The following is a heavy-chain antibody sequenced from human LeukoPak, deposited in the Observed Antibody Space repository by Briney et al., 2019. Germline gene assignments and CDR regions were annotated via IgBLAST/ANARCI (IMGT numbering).Heavy chain of an antibody. J-gene: IGHJ6*03. D-gene: IGHD1-14*01. CDR3: ARQTEYYYYYYMDV. CDR2: INPNSGGT. Sequence: ASVKVSCKASGYTFSGFYIHWVRQAPGQGLEWMGWINPNSGGTNYAQKFQGRVTMTRDTSISTAYMELSRLRSDDTAVYYCARQTEYYYYYYMDVWGKGTTVTISS. CDR1: GYTFSGFY. V-gene: IGHV1-2*02.